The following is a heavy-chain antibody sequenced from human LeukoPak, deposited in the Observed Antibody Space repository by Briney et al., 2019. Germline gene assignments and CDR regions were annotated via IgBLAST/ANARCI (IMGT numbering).Heavy chain of an antibody. Sequence: AXGFTFSSYWMSWVRQAPGKGLEWVANIKQDGSEKYYVDSVKGRFTISRDNAKNSLYLQMNSLRAEDTAVYYCAREPVRGVFDYWGQGTLVTVSS. CDR3: AREPVRGVFDY. CDR2: IKQDGSEK. V-gene: IGHV3-7*03. CDR1: GFTFSSYW. D-gene: IGHD3-10*01. J-gene: IGHJ4*02.